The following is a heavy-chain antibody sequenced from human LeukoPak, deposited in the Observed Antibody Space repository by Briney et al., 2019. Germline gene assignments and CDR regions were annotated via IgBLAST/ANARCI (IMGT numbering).Heavy chain of an antibody. CDR2: ISYSGNT. CDR3: ARDSYTGNYFEDTFDI. CDR1: GGSFSGYY. J-gene: IGHJ3*02. Sequence: SETLSLTCAVYGGSFSGYYWNWIRQPPGKGLEWIGHISYSGNTNYNSSLRSRVTISVDTSNNQFSLRLSSVTAADTAVYYCARDSYTGNYFEDTFDIWGQGTMVTVSS. V-gene: IGHV4-59*01. D-gene: IGHD1-26*01.